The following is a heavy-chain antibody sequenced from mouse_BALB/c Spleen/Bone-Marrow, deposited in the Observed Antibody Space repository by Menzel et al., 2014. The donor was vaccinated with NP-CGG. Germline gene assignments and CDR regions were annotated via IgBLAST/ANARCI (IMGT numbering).Heavy chain of an antibody. Sequence: QVQLQQSGAELVRPGASVTLSCKASGYTFTDYEMHWVKQTPVHGLEWIGAIDPETGGTAYNQKFKGKATLTADKSSSTAYMELRSLTSEDSAVYYCARWEYYAMDYWGQGTSVTVSS. V-gene: IGHV1-15*01. CDR2: IDPETGGT. CDR1: GYTFTDYE. CDR3: ARWEYYAMDY. D-gene: IGHD4-1*01. J-gene: IGHJ4*01.